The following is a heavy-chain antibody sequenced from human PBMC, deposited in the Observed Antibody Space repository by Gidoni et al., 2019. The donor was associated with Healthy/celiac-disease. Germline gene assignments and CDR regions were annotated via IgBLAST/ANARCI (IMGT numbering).Heavy chain of an antibody. Sequence: EVQLVESGGGLVNPGGSLSLSYAASGFTFSTAWMSWVRQAPGKGLEWVGRIKSKTDGGTTDDAAPVKGRFTISREDSKNTLYLQMNSRKTEDTSVYYCTTDPRTYSSSPSPGYWGQETLVTVSS. V-gene: IGHV3-15*01. J-gene: IGHJ4*02. D-gene: IGHD6-13*01. CDR2: IKSKTDGGTT. CDR1: GFTFSTAW. CDR3: TTDPRTYSSSPSPGY.